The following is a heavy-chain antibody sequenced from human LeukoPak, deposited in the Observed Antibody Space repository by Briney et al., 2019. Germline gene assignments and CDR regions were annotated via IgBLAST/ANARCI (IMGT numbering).Heavy chain of an antibody. J-gene: IGHJ4*02. Sequence: PGGSPRLSCAASGFSFRNYWMSWVRQAPGKGLDWVANIKQDGSDKYYVDSVKGRFTISRDNAKNSVYLQMDSLRAEDTAVYYCARILYISGWSIDYWGQGALVTVSS. CDR3: ARILYISGWSIDY. D-gene: IGHD6-19*01. CDR2: IKQDGSDK. V-gene: IGHV3-7*01. CDR1: GFSFRNYW.